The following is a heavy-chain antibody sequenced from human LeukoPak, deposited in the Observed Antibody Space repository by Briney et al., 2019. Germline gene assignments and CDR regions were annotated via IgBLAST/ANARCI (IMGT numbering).Heavy chain of an antibody. CDR2: IKSKGDGETT. D-gene: IGHD3-10*01. CDR1: GFTFTNAW. Sequence: GGSLRLSCAASGFTFTNAWMTWVRQAPGKGLEWVGRIKSKGDGETTDYAAPVKGRFSMSRDDSKATMYLQMYSLEAEDTAVYYCTTDLGLTMIRGVIVYWGQGDLVTVSS. CDR3: TTDLGLTMIRGVIVY. V-gene: IGHV3-15*01. J-gene: IGHJ4*02.